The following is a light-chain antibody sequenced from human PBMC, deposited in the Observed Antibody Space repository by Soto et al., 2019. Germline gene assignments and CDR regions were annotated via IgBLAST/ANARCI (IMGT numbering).Light chain of an antibody. V-gene: IGKV1-5*02. Sequence: DIQMTQSPSTLSASVGDTLTIICRASQTISGWLAWYQQRPGKAPNLMIFDASTLESGVPSRFSGSGSGTTFTLTISSLQSDDFATYYCLQYNGSYRTFGQGTKVDIK. CDR2: DAS. CDR1: QTISGW. CDR3: LQYNGSYRT. J-gene: IGKJ1*01.